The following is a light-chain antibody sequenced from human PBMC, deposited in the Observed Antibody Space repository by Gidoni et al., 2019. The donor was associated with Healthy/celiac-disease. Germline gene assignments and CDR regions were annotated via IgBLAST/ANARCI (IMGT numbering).Light chain of an antibody. CDR3: QQSYSTPIT. Sequence: DIQLTQSPSSLSASVGDRVTITCRASQSISSYLNWYQQKQGKAPKLLIYAASSLQSGVPSRFSGSGSGTDFTLNISSLQPEDFATYYCQQSYSTPITFGQGTRLEIK. CDR2: AAS. J-gene: IGKJ5*01. V-gene: IGKV1-39*01. CDR1: QSISSY.